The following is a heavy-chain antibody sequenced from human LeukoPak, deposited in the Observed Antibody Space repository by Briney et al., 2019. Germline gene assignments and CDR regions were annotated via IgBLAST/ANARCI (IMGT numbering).Heavy chain of an antibody. D-gene: IGHD6-13*01. V-gene: IGHV3-23*01. Sequence: GGSLRLSCAASGFTFSSYAMSWVRQAPGKGLEWVSGISGSGGSTYYAHSVKGRFTISRDNSKNTVYLHMSSLRAEDTAVYHCAKSPSYSSSWAPYYFDYWGQGTLVTVSS. J-gene: IGHJ4*02. CDR3: AKSPSYSSSWAPYYFDY. CDR1: GFTFSSYA. CDR2: ISGSGGST.